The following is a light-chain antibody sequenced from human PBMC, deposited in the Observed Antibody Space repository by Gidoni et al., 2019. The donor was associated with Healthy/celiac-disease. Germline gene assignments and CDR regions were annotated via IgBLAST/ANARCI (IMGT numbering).Light chain of an antibody. Sequence: DRQITQSPSTLSASVGVRVTITCRASQRISSWLAWYQQKPGKAPKLLIYKASSLESGVPSRFSGSGSGTEFTLTISSLQPDDFATYYCQQYNSYSPITFGGGTKVEIK. CDR3: QQYNSYSPIT. CDR1: QRISSW. J-gene: IGKJ4*01. CDR2: KAS. V-gene: IGKV1-5*03.